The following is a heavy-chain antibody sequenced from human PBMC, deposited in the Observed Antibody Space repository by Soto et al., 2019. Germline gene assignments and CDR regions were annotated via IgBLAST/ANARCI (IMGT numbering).Heavy chain of an antibody. J-gene: IGHJ4*02. Sequence: ASVKVSCKASGYTFTSYGISWVRQAPGQGLEWMGWISAYNGNTNYAQELQGRVTMTTDTSTSTAYMELRSLRSDDTAVYYCARDVEQWLVQDFDYWGQGTLVTVSS. D-gene: IGHD6-19*01. CDR3: ARDVEQWLVQDFDY. CDR1: GYTFTSYG. V-gene: IGHV1-18*01. CDR2: ISAYNGNT.